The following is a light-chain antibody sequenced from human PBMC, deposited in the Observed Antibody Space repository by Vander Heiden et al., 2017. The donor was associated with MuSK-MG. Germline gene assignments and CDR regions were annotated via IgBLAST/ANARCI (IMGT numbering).Light chain of an antibody. CDR3: RQHLQNPWT. Sequence: DVVMTQTPLPLPVTPGESASMSCRSSQSLRHSNGYNYLDWYLQKPGQSPQLLIYLGSNRASGVPDRFSGSGSGTDFTLKISRVEAEDVGVYYCRQHLQNPWTFGQGTKVEIK. CDR1: QSLRHSNGYNY. CDR2: LGS. V-gene: IGKV2-28*01. J-gene: IGKJ1*01.